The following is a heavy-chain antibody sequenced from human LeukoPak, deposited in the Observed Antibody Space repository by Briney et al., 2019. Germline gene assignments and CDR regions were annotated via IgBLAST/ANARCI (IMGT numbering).Heavy chain of an antibody. D-gene: IGHD4-23*01. J-gene: IGHJ4*02. CDR1: GYTFTGYY. Sequence: ASVKVSCKASGYTFTGYYTHWVRQAPGQGLEWMGWINPNSGGTNYAQKFQGRVTMTRDTSISTAYMELSRLRSDDTAVYYCARPRYDGNLYYFDYWGQGTLVTVSS. V-gene: IGHV1-2*02. CDR2: INPNSGGT. CDR3: ARPRYDGNLYYFDY.